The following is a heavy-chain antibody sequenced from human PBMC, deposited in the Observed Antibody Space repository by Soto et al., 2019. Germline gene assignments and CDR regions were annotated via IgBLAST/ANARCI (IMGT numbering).Heavy chain of an antibody. CDR2: IIPIFGTA. J-gene: IGHJ4*02. V-gene: IGHV1-69*01. D-gene: IGHD3-22*01. CDR1: GGSFNRHT. CDR3: ARGWGYYSTDYYYAY. Sequence: QVQLLQSGAEVRKPGSSVRVSCKASGGSFNRHTISWVRQAPGQGLECMGGIIPIFGTANHAQKFQGRVTIIADESTSTVYMELSRLRSDDTAIYYCARGWGYYSTDYYYAYWGQGTLVIVSS.